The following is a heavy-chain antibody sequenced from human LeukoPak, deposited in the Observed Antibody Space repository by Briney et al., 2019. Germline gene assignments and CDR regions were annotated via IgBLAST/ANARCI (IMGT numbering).Heavy chain of an antibody. J-gene: IGHJ4*02. CDR3: ARAYSSGWYKDY. D-gene: IGHD6-19*01. CDR2: INPNSGGT. CDR1: GYTFTGYY. Sequence: ASVKVSCRASGYTFTGYYMHWVRQAPGQGLEWMGWINPNSGGTNYAQKFQGRVTMTRDTSISTAYVELSRLRSDDTAVYYCARAYSSGWYKDYWGQGTLVTVSS. V-gene: IGHV1-2*02.